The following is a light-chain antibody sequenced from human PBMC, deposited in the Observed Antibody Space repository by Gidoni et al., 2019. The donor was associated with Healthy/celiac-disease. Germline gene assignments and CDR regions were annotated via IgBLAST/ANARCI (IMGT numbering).Light chain of an antibody. V-gene: IGKV3-11*01. Sequence: EIVLTQSPATLSLSPGERATLSCRASQSVSSYLAWYQQKPGQAPRLLIYDASNRATGIPARFSGSGSGTDFTLTISSLEPEDFAVYYCQQRSNWPPFTFGPXTKEDIK. CDR3: QQRSNWPPFT. J-gene: IGKJ3*01. CDR2: DAS. CDR1: QSVSSY.